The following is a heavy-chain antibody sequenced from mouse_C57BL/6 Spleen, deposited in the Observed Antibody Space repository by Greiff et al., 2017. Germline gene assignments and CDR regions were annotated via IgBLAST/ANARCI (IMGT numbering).Heavy chain of an antibody. J-gene: IGHJ4*01. Sequence: VQLKQSGGGLVQPGGSLSLSCAASGFTFTDYYMSWVRQPPGKALEWLGFIRNKANGYTTEYSASVKGRFTISRDNSQSILYLQMNALRAEDSATYYCARYINYYDYDENAMDYWGQGTSVTVSS. CDR2: IRNKANGYTT. D-gene: IGHD2-4*01. V-gene: IGHV7-3*01. CDR3: ARYINYYDYDENAMDY. CDR1: GFTFTDYY.